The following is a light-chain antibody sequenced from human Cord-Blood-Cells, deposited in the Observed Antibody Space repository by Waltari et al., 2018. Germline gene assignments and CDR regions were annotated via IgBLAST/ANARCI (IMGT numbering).Light chain of an antibody. V-gene: IGKV3-20*01. Sequence: IVLTQFPGTLSMSPGERPTLTCRASHSVISSYLAWYQQKPGQAPRLLIYGASSRATGIPDRFSGSGSGTDFTLTISRLEPEDFAVYYCQQYGSPLTFGGGTKVEIK. CDR2: GAS. J-gene: IGKJ4*01. CDR3: QQYGSPLT. CDR1: HSVISSY.